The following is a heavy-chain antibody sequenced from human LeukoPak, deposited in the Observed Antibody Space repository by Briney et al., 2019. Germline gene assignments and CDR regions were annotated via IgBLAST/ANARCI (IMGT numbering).Heavy chain of an antibody. CDR2: INHSGST. V-gene: IGHV4-34*01. CDR3: ARGHRITIFGVVITGPLFDY. Sequence: PSETLSLTCAVYGGSFSGYYWSWIRQPPGKGLEWIGEINHSGSTNYNPSLKSRVTISVDTSKNQFSLKLSSVTAADTAVYYCARGHRITIFGVVITGPLFDYWGQGTLVTVSP. D-gene: IGHD3-3*01. CDR1: GGSFSGYY. J-gene: IGHJ4*02.